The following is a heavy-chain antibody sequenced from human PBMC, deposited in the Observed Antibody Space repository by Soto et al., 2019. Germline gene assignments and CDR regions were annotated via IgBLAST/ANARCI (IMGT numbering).Heavy chain of an antibody. CDR2: IIPIFGTA. CDR3: ARAVVAATPFYYYYYYGMDV. D-gene: IGHD2-15*01. J-gene: IGHJ6*02. CDR1: GGTFSSYA. V-gene: IGHV1-69*12. Sequence: QVQLVQSGAEVKKPGSSVKVSCKASGGTFSSYAISWVRQAPGQGLEWMGGIIPIFGTANYAQKFQGRVRSTADESTSTAYMELSSLRSEDTAVYYCARAVVAATPFYYYYYYGMDVWGQGTTFTVSS.